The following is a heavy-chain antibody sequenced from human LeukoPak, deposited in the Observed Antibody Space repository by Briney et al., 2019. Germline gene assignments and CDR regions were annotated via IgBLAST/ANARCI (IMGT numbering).Heavy chain of an antibody. CDR1: GGSFSGYY. CDR3: ARGLKADTMIVVANWFDP. CDR2: INHSGST. D-gene: IGHD3-22*01. V-gene: IGHV4-34*01. Sequence: PSETLSLTCAVYGGSFSGYYWSWIRQPPGKGLEWIGEINHSGSTNYNPSLKSRVTISVDTSKDQFSLKLSSVTAADTAVYYCARGLKADTMIVVANWFDPWGQGTLVTVSS. J-gene: IGHJ5*02.